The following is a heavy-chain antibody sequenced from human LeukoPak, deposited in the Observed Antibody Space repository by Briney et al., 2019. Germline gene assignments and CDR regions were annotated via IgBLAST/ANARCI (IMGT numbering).Heavy chain of an antibody. J-gene: IGHJ4*02. V-gene: IGHV4-34*01. CDR1: GDSISSYY. Sequence: PSETLSLTCTVSGDSISSYYWNWIRQPPGKGLEWIGEINHSGSTNYNPSLKSRVTISVDTSKNQFSLKLSSVTAADTAVYYCARVGLESPINFDYWGQGTLVTVSS. CDR3: ARVGLESPINFDY. CDR2: INHSGST. D-gene: IGHD1-1*01.